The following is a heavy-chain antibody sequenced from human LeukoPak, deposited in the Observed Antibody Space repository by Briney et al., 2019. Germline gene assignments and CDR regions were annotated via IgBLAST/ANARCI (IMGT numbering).Heavy chain of an antibody. V-gene: IGHV3-33*01. CDR3: ARERGGYYYDSSALPAEFDY. CDR2: IWYDGSNK. CDR1: GFTFSSYG. J-gene: IGHJ4*02. D-gene: IGHD3-22*01. Sequence: GGSLRLSCAASGFTFSSYGMHWVRQAPGKGLEWVAVIWYDGSNKHYADSVKGRFTISRDNSKNTLYLQMNSLRAEDTAVYYCARERGGYYYDSSALPAEFDYWGQGTLVTVSS.